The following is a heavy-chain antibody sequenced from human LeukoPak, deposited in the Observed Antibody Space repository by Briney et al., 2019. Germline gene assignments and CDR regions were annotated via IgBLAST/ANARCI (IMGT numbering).Heavy chain of an antibody. J-gene: IGHJ6*03. CDR2: INHSGSS. D-gene: IGHD3-10*01. Sequence: PSETLSLTCAVYGGSFSGYYWSWIRQPPGKGLEWIGEINHSGSSNYNPSLKSRVTISVDTSKNQFSLKLSSVTAADTAVYYCARASITMVRGVIINPRSYSMDVSGKGTTVTVSS. CDR1: GGSFSGYY. CDR3: ARASITMVRGVIINPRSYSMDV. V-gene: IGHV4-34*01.